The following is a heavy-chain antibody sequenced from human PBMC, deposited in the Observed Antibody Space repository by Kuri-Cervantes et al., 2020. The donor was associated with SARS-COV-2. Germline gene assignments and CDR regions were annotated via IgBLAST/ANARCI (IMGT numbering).Heavy chain of an antibody. V-gene: IGHV4-61*05. D-gene: IGHD3-22*01. CDR2: IYYSGST. J-gene: IGHJ5*02. Sequence: SETLSLTCTVSGGSISSSSYYWGWIRQPPGKGLEWIGYIYYSGSTNYNPSLKSRVTISVDTSKNQFSLKLSSVAAADTAVYYCARYYDSSGYYYARGGFDTWGQGTMVTVSS. CDR3: ARYYDSSGYYYARGGFDT. CDR1: GGSISSSSYY.